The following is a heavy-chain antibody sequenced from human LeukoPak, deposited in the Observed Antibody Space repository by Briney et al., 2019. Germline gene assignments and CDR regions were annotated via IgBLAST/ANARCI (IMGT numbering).Heavy chain of an antibody. CDR1: GFTFANAW. V-gene: IGHV3-15*01. J-gene: IGHJ4*02. CDR3: TADLPPPRGYDYPFDY. D-gene: IGHD5-12*01. CDR2: IKSKTDGETT. Sequence: RAGGSLRLSCAASGFTFANAWMSWVRQAPGKGLECVGRIKSKTDGETTGYAAPVKGRFTISRDDSKNMLYLQMNSLKSEDTAVCYCTADLPPPRGYDYPFDYWGQGSLVTVSS.